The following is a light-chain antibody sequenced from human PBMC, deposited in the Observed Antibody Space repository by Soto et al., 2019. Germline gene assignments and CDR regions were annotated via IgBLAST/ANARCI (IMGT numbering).Light chain of an antibody. CDR3: AAWDESLNGRCV. J-gene: IGLJ3*02. CDR1: SSNIGSNT. CDR2: SNN. Sequence: QSVLTQPPSASGTPGQRVTISCSGSSSNIGSNTVNWYQQLPGTAPKLLIYSNNQRPSGVPDRFSGSKSGTSASLAISGLQSEDEADYYCAAWDESLNGRCVFGGGTKLTVL. V-gene: IGLV1-44*01.